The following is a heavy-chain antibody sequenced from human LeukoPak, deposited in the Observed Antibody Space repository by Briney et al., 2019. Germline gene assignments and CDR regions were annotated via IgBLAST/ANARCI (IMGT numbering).Heavy chain of an antibody. CDR2: INSNSSDT. CDR3: ARIGISARGTNFHH. Sequence: ASVKVSCKTSGYSFIDYYIHWVRQAPGQGLEWMGWINSNSSDTNYAQNFQGRVTMTRDTSISTAYMELSRLRSDDTALYYCARIGISARGTNFHHWGQGTLVTVSS. J-gene: IGHJ1*01. CDR1: GYSFIDYY. D-gene: IGHD6-13*01. V-gene: IGHV1-2*02.